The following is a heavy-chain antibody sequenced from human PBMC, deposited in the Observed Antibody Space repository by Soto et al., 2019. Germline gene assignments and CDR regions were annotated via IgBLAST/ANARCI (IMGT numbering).Heavy chain of an antibody. CDR2: ISYDGSNK. D-gene: IGHD6-13*01. CDR1: GFTFSSYG. CDR3: AKDREGSSFDY. J-gene: IGHJ4*02. V-gene: IGHV3-30*18. Sequence: QVQLVESGGGVVQPGRSLRLSCAASGFTFSSYGMHWVRQAPGKGLEWVAVISYDGSNKYYADSVKGRFTISRDNSKNTLDLQMNSLRAEDTAVYYCAKDREGSSFDYWGQGTLVTVSS.